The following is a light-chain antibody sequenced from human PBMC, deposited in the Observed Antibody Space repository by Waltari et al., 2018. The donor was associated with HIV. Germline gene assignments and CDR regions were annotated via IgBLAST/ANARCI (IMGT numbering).Light chain of an antibody. J-gene: IGLJ3*02. V-gene: IGLV1-47*01. CDR1: SSNIGSNY. CDR2: RSN. CDR3: ATWDDSLSGPV. Sequence: QSVLTQPPSASGTPGQRVAISCSGSSSNIGSNYVYWYQQLQGTAPKVLIYRSNQRPSGFPDRFSGSKSGTSASLAISALRSEDEADYYCATWDDSLSGPVFGGGTKLTVL.